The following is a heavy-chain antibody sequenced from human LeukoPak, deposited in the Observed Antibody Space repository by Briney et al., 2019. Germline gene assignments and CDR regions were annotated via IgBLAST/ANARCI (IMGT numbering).Heavy chain of an antibody. J-gene: IGHJ4*02. CDR3: ARDKPRDSVAGSNFDY. CDR2: IYDGGFT. CDR1: GFTVSSNY. Sequence: GGSLRLSCAASGFTVSSNYMAWVRQAPGKGLEWVSVIYDGGFTDYTDSVKGRFTISRDNAQNSLYLQMNSLRVEDTAVYYCARDKPRDSVAGSNFDYWGQGILVTVSS. V-gene: IGHV3-66*01. D-gene: IGHD6-19*01.